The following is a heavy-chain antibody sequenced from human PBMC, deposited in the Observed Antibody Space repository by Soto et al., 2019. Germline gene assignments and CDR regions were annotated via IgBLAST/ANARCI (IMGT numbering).Heavy chain of an antibody. D-gene: IGHD2-15*01. CDR2: IYYDGSNE. V-gene: IGHV3-33*01. J-gene: IGHJ3*02. CDR3: ASVDVVVAADDFDI. CDR1: EFTFSNFG. Sequence: QVQLVESGGGVVQPGRSLRLSCAASEFTFSNFGMHWVRQAPGKGLEWVAVIYYDGSNEYYVDSVKGRFTISRDNSKNTLYLHMNTLRAEDTAVYYCASVDVVVAADDFDIGGEGTMVTVSS.